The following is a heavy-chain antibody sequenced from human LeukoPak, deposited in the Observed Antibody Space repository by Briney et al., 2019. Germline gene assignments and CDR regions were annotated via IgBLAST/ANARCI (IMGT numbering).Heavy chain of an antibody. Sequence: GGSLRLSCAASGFTFSSYWMNWARQAPGKGLEWVASINHNGNVNFYVDSVKGRFTMSRDNAKNSLYLQMSNLRAEDTAVYFCARGGGLDVWGQGATVTVSS. V-gene: IGHV3-7*03. CDR3: ARGGGLDV. D-gene: IGHD3-16*01. CDR1: GFTFSSYW. CDR2: INHNGNVN. J-gene: IGHJ6*02.